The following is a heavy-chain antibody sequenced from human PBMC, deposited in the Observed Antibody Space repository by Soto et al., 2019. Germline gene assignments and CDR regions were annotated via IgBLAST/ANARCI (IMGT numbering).Heavy chain of an antibody. V-gene: IGHV3-23*01. D-gene: IGHD1-26*01. CDR2: ISGSGGST. CDR3: AQAGSSSGLYYYYMDV. CDR1: GFTFSSYA. J-gene: IGHJ6*03. Sequence: VGSLRLSCAASGFTFSSYAMSWVRQAPGKGLEWVSAISGSGGSTYYADSVKGRFTISRDNSKNTLYLQMNSLRAEDTAVYYCAQAGSSSGLYYYYMDVWGKGTTVTGSS.